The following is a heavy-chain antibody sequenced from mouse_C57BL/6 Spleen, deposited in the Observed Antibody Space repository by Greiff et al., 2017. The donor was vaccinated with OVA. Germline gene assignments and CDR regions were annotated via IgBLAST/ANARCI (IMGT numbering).Heavy chain of an antibody. J-gene: IGHJ2*01. V-gene: IGHV1-15*01. CDR1: GYTFTDYE. D-gene: IGHD2-1*01. CDR2: IDPETGGT. CDR3: TRWELSRFDY. Sequence: QVQLKESGAELVRPGASVTLSCKASGYTFTDYEMHWVKQTPVHGLEWIGAIDPETGGTAYNQKFKGKAILTADKSSSTAYMELRSLTSEDSAVYYCTRWELSRFDYWGQGTTLTVSS.